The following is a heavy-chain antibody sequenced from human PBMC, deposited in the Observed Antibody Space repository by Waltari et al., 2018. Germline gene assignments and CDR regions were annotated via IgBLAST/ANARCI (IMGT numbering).Heavy chain of an antibody. CDR2: IIPILGIA. J-gene: IGHJ4*02. CDR1: GGTFSSYP. CDR3: ARGVDGDYHFDY. Sequence: QVQLVQSGAEVKKPGSSVKVSCKASGGTFSSYPISWVRQAPGQGLEWMGRIIPILGIANYAQKVQGRVTITADKSTSTAYMERSSLRSEDTAVYYCARGVDGDYHFDYWGQGTLVTVSS. V-gene: IGHV1-69*02. D-gene: IGHD4-17*01.